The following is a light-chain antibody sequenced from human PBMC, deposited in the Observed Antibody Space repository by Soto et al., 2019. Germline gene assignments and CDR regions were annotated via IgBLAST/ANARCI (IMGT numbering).Light chain of an antibody. CDR1: SSDVGGYNY. J-gene: IGLJ2*01. Sequence: QSALTQPASVSGSPGQSITISCTGTSSDVGGYNYVSWYQQHPGKAPKLMIYDVSNRPSGVSNRFSGSKSGNTASLTISGLQAEDEADYYCSSYTSISTTVFGGGTNVTVL. V-gene: IGLV2-14*01. CDR2: DVS. CDR3: SSYTSISTTV.